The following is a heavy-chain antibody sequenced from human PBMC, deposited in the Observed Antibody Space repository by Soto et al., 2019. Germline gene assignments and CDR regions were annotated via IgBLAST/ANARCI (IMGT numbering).Heavy chain of an antibody. Sequence: SETLSLTCAVYGGSFSGYYWSWIRQPPGKGLEWIGGINHSGSTNYNPSLKSRVTISVDTSKNQFSLKLSSVTAADTAVYYCARGREGIVVVPAAMLRRHNWFDPWGQGTLVTVSS. CDR3: ARGREGIVVVPAAMLRRHNWFDP. V-gene: IGHV4-34*01. J-gene: IGHJ5*02. CDR1: GGSFSGYY. D-gene: IGHD2-2*01. CDR2: INHSGST.